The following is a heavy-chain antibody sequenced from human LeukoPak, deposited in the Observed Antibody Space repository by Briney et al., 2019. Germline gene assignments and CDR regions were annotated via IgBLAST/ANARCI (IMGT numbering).Heavy chain of an antibody. CDR3: ARGITIRYFDWLAVPRLRGWFDP. Sequence: WASVKVSCKASGYTFTSYDINWVRQATGQGLEWMGWMNPNSGNTGYAQKFQGRVTITRNTSISTAYMELSSLRSEDTAVYYCARGITIRYFDWLAVPRLRGWFDPWGQGTLVTVSS. J-gene: IGHJ5*02. CDR1: GYTFTSYD. D-gene: IGHD3-9*01. V-gene: IGHV1-8*03. CDR2: MNPNSGNT.